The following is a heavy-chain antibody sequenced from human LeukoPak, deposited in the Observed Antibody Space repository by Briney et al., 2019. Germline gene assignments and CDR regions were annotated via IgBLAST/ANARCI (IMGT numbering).Heavy chain of an antibody. Sequence: SESLSLTCPVSGGSLSSYYWSWIRQPPGKGLEWVGYIGQSGSAAYNPSLKSRVTISADPSKSQFSLKLTSVTAADTAVYYCATRGDYSDTSGNSYDALDIWGQGTMVTVSS. V-gene: IGHV4-59*12. J-gene: IGHJ3*02. CDR2: IGQSGSA. CDR3: ATRGDYSDTSGNSYDALDI. CDR1: GGSLSSYY. D-gene: IGHD3-22*01.